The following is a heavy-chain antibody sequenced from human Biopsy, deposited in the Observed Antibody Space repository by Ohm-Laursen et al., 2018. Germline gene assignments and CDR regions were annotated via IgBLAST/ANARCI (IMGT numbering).Heavy chain of an antibody. D-gene: IGHD4-17*01. CDR2: ISDNSDII. J-gene: IGHJ4*02. V-gene: IGHV3-23*01. CDR3: ALAAAQTVTHFDY. Sequence: SLRLSYAASGFTFSSYAMTWFRQAPGKGLEWVSTISDNSDIIYDTDSVKGRFTISRDNSKNTLYLQMNSLRADDTAVYYCALAAAQTVTHFDYWGQGTLVTVSS. CDR1: GFTFSSYA.